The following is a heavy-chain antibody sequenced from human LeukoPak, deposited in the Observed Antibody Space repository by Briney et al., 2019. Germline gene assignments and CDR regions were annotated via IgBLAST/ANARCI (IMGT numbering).Heavy chain of an antibody. CDR1: GYSFSSYW. V-gene: IGHV5-51*01. D-gene: IGHD3-22*01. J-gene: IGHJ3*02. Sequence: GESLKISCECSGYSFSSYWIGWVRQMPGKGLEWMVIVYPGDSETRYCPSFQGQVTVSADKSISTAYLQWSSLKASDTAMYYCARPLSSGRGFDAYDIWGQGTMVTVSS. CDR3: ARPLSSGRGFDAYDI. CDR2: VYPGDSET.